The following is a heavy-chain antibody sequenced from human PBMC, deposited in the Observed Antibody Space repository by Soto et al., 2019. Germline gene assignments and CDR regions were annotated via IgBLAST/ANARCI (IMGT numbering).Heavy chain of an antibody. V-gene: IGHV3-74*01. CDR1: GFTFNAHW. D-gene: IGHD5-12*01. CDR2: INSDGTRT. J-gene: IGHJ5*02. CDR3: ATVATHSYYWLDP. Sequence: GGSLRLSCAASGFTFNAHWMHWVRQAPGKGLVWVSRINSDGTRTNYADSVKGRFTIWRSNARNTVYLQMNSLRAEDTAVYYCATVATHSYYWLDPWGQGTLVTVSS.